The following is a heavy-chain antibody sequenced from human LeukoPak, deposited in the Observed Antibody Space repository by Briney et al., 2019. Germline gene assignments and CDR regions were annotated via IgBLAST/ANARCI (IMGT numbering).Heavy chain of an antibody. CDR2: ISGSGGST. V-gene: IGHV3-23*01. Sequence: PGGSLTLACAVSGITLSNYGMSWDRQAPGKGLEWVAGISGSGGSTNYADSVKGRFTISRDNPKNTLFLQMNSLRAEDTAVYFCAKRGVVIRVILVGFHKEAYYFDSWGQGALVTVSS. CDR3: AKRGVVIRVILVGFHKEAYYFDS. D-gene: IGHD3-22*01. J-gene: IGHJ4*02. CDR1: GITLSNYG.